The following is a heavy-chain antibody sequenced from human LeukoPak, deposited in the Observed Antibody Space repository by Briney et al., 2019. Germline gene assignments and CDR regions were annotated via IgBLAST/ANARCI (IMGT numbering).Heavy chain of an antibody. CDR2: IIPIFGTA. V-gene: IGHV1-69*13. D-gene: IGHD3-22*01. CDR3: ARARGGYYDSSGYYYDY. J-gene: IGHJ4*02. Sequence: SVKVSCKASGGTFSSYAISWVRQAPGQGLEWMGGIIPIFGTANYAQKFQGRVTITADESTSTAYMELSSLRSEDTAVYYCARARGGYYDSSGYYYDYWGQGTLVTVSS. CDR1: GGTFSSYA.